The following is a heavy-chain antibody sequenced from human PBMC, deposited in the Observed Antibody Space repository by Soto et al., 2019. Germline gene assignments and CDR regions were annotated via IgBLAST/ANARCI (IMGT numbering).Heavy chain of an antibody. CDR2: IYWDDDK. V-gene: IGHV2-5*02. CDR1: GFSLTSSGVG. Sequence: QITLKESSPTLVKPTQTLTLTCTFSGFSLTSSGVGVGWIRQPPGKALEWLALIYWDDDKIYTPSLKTRLTITKDTSKNQVVLAMTNMDPVDTATYYSAHSSRDGYVQLAFFDYWGQGALVTVSS. J-gene: IGHJ4*02. CDR3: AHSSRDGYVQLAFFDY. D-gene: IGHD5-12*01.